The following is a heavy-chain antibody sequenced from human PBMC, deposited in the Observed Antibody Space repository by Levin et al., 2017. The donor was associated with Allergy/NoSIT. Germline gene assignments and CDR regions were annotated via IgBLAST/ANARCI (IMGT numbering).Heavy chain of an antibody. CDR3: FGYGGNSD. D-gene: IGHD4-23*01. V-gene: IGHV3-66*01. J-gene: IGHJ4*02. Sequence: GESLKISCAVSGFTVTKHHMSWVRQAPGKGLEWVSVIYNDGRTFYGDSVKGRFTISRDSSRNTLYLQRNSLGVDDTAVYYCFGYGGNSDWGQGTLVTVSS. CDR2: IYNDGRT. CDR1: GFTVTKHH.